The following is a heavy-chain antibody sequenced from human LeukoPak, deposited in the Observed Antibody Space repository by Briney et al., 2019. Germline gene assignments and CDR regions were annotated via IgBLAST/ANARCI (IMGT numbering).Heavy chain of an antibody. D-gene: IGHD2-2*03. J-gene: IGHJ3*02. CDR3: AQGGYFAFDM. Sequence: GGSLRLSCAASGLTFSTYDMRWVRQAPGKGLEWVSGINRGGRTYYTDSVKGRFSISRDNSKDTLYLQMNSLRADDTAVYYCAQGGYFAFDMWGQGTVVAVSS. CDR2: INRGGRT. V-gene: IGHV3-23*01. CDR1: GLTFSTYD.